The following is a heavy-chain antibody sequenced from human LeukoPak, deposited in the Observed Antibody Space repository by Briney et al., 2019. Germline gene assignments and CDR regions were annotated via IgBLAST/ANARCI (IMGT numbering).Heavy chain of an antibody. D-gene: IGHD5-18*01. Sequence: GGSLRLSCAASGFTFSSYWMNWVRQAPGKGLEWVANINQDGTEKYYVGSVKGRFTISRDNAKNTLYLQMNSLRAEDTAVYYCARDLSYGCDYWGQGTLVTVSS. CDR3: ARDLSYGCDY. CDR2: INQDGTEK. J-gene: IGHJ4*02. V-gene: IGHV3-7*01. CDR1: GFTFSSYW.